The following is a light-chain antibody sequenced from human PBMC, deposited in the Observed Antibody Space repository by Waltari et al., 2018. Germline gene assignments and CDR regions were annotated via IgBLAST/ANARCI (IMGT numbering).Light chain of an antibody. CDR3: LQRVSRPPWT. V-gene: IGKV3-11*01. J-gene: IGKJ1*01. Sequence: ETVLTQSPATLSLSPGERATLSCRASQTVYTYLAWYQQKPGQAPRLLIYDASNRAPGVPARFSGSGSGTDFTLTISSLEPEDFAVYYCLQRVSRPPWTFGQGTKVEL. CDR2: DAS. CDR1: QTVYTY.